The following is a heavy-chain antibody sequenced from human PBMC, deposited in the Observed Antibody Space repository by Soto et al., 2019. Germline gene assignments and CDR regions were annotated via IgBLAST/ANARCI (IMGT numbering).Heavy chain of an antibody. V-gene: IGHV3-33*01. CDR1: GFTFSSYG. J-gene: IGHJ4*02. CDR3: ARDQVYSRGWHPRQGFDY. Sequence: QVQLVESGGGVVQPGRSLRLSCAASGFTFSSYGMHWVRQAPGKGLEWVAVIWYDGSNKYYADSVKGRFTISRDNSKNALDLEMNSLGAEDTAVYYCARDQVYSRGWHPRQGFDYWGQGTLVTVSS. CDR2: IWYDGSNK. D-gene: IGHD6-19*01.